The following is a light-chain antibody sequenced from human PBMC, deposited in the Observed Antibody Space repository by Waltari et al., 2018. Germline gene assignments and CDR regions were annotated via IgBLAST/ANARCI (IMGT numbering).Light chain of an antibody. CDR2: EDN. J-gene: IGLJ2*01. V-gene: IGLV3-10*01. CDR3: YSTDSSGNHRV. CDR1: ALPKKY. Sequence: SYELTQPPSVSVSPGQTARITCSGDALPKKYAYWYQHKSGQAPVLVIHEDNKRPPGIPERISGSSSGTMATLTVSGAQVEDEADYYCYSTDSSGNHRVFGGGTRLTVL.